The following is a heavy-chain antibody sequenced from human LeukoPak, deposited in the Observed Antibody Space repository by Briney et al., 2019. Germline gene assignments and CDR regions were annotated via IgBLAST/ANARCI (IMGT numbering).Heavy chain of an antibody. CDR3: AKSYSSSWLTEIRGNWFDP. Sequence: SETLSLTCAVSGGSISSSNWWSWVRQPPGKGLEWIGEIYHSGSTNYNPSLKSRVTISVDKSKNQFSPKLSSVTAADTAVYYCAKSYSSSWLTEIRGNWFDPWGQGTLVTVSS. D-gene: IGHD6-13*01. J-gene: IGHJ5*02. V-gene: IGHV4-4*02. CDR2: IYHSGST. CDR1: GGSISSSNW.